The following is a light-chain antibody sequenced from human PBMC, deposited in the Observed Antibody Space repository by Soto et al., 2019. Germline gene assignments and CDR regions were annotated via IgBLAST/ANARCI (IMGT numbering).Light chain of an antibody. CDR3: LLYGDSPPAYT. CDR1: QSVSSRN. Sequence: EIVLTQSPGTLSLFPGERATLSCRASQSVSSRNLAWYRQKPGQAPSLLIYGAFNRATGIPDRFSGSGSATDFPLTISRLEPADFAVVYCLLYGDSPPAYTFGQGTKLDIK. J-gene: IGKJ2*01. CDR2: GAF. V-gene: IGKV3-20*01.